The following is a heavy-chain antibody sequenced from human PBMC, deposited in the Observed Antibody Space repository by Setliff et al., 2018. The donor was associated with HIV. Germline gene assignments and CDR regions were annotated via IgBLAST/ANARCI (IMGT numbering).Heavy chain of an antibody. Sequence: GGSLRLSCEASGFDFRNTARYWVRQSPGNGLEWVAGIWYDGTNAEYLDSVKGRFTISRDNSERTVYLEMNGVRVEDTAVYYCLKGVVATFFYYMDVWGKGTTVTVSS. CDR3: LKGVVATFFYYMDV. D-gene: IGHD3-3*01. CDR2: IWYDGTNA. V-gene: IGHV3-33*07. CDR1: GFDFRNTA. J-gene: IGHJ6*03.